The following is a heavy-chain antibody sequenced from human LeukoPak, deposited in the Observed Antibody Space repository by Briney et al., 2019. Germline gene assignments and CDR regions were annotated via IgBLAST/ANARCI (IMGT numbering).Heavy chain of an antibody. Sequence: GGSLRLSCAASGFTFSSYGMHWVRQAPGKGLEWVAVISYDGSNKYYADSVKGRFTISRDNSKNTLYLQMNSLRAEDTAVYYCAKEVYDFWSGSPRDYYYYYMDVWGKGTTVTVSS. J-gene: IGHJ6*03. CDR1: GFTFSSYG. CDR3: AKEVYDFWSGSPRDYYYYYMDV. CDR2: ISYDGSNK. V-gene: IGHV3-30*18. D-gene: IGHD3-3*01.